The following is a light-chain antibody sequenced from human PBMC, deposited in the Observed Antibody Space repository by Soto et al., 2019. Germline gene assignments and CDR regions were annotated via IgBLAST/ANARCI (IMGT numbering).Light chain of an antibody. CDR3: QQYNSYSPT. Sequence: DIQMTQSPSTLSASVGDRVTITCRASQSISSWLAWYQQKPGKAPKLLIYDASSLESGVPSRFSGSGSGTEFTLTISSLQPDEFATYYCQQYNSYSPTFGQGTKVDTK. V-gene: IGKV1-5*01. J-gene: IGKJ1*01. CDR2: DAS. CDR1: QSISSW.